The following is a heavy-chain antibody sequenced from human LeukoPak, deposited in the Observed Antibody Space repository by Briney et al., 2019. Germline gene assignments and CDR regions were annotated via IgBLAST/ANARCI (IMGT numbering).Heavy chain of an antibody. J-gene: IGHJ4*02. Sequence: PGRSLRLSCAASGFTFSSYAMHWVRQAPGKGLEWVAVISCDGSNKYYADSVKGRFTISRDNSKNTLYLQMNSLRAEDTAVYYCARDRGSTGPVFDYWGQGTLVTVSS. CDR2: ISCDGSNK. CDR3: ARDRGSTGPVFDY. CDR1: GFTFSSYA. D-gene: IGHD1-26*01. V-gene: IGHV3-30-3*01.